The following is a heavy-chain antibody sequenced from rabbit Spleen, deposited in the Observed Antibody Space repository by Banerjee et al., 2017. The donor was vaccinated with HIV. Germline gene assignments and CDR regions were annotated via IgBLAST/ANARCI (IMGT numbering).Heavy chain of an antibody. V-gene: IGHV1S40*01. CDR2: IDSGSSGFT. CDR1: GVSFSSNSY. CDR3: ARDTSTSFSSYGMDL. Sequence: QSLEESGGDLVKPGASLTLTCTASGVSFSSNSYMCWVRQAPGKGLEWIACIDSGSSGFTYFATWAKGRFTCSKTSSTTVTLQMTRLTAVDTATYFCARDTSTSFSSYGMDLWGPGTLVTVS. D-gene: IGHD1-1*01. J-gene: IGHJ6*01.